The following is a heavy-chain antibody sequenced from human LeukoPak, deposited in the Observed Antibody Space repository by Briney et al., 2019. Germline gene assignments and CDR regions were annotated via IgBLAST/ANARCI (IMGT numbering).Heavy chain of an antibody. J-gene: IGHJ4*02. CDR1: GGTFSSYA. CDR2: IIPILGIA. V-gene: IGHV1-69*04. Sequence: GASVKVSCKASGGTFSSYAISWVRQAPGQGLEWMGRIIPILGIANYAQKFQGRVTITADKSTSTAYMELSSLRSEDTAVYYRARQYGNYYDSSGYYYYFDYWGQGTLVTVSS. CDR3: ARQYGNYYDSSGYYYYFDY. D-gene: IGHD3-22*01.